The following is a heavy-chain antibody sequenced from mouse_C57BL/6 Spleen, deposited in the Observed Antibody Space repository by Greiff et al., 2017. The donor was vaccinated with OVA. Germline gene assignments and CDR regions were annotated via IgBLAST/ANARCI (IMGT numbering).Heavy chain of an antibody. Sequence: EVKLEESGPGLVKPSQSLSLTCSVTGYSITSGYYWNWIRQFPGNKLEWMGYISYDGSNNYNPSLKNRISITRDTSKNQFFLKLNSVTTEDTATYYCARDGYYYGSSYNYAMDYWGQGTSVTVSS. CDR1: GYSITSGYY. D-gene: IGHD1-1*01. J-gene: IGHJ4*01. CDR3: ARDGYYYGSSYNYAMDY. CDR2: ISYDGSN. V-gene: IGHV3-6*01.